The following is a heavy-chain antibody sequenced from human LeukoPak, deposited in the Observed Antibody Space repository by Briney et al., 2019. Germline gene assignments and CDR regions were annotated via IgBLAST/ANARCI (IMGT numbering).Heavy chain of an antibody. Sequence: SGTLSLTCAVYGGSFSGYYWSWIRQPPGKGLEWIGEINHSGSTNYNPSLKSRVTISVDTSKNQFSLKLSSVTAADTAVYYCASLYYYDSSGFDYWGQGTLVTVSS. V-gene: IGHV4-34*01. CDR3: ASLYYYDSSGFDY. J-gene: IGHJ4*02. D-gene: IGHD3-22*01. CDR2: INHSGST. CDR1: GGSFSGYY.